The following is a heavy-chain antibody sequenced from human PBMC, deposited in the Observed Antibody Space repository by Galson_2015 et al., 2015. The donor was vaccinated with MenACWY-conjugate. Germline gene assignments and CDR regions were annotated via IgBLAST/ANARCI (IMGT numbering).Heavy chain of an antibody. CDR1: GFIFRNFE. CDR2: ISPSATSI. CDR3: ARDTRFRSASHYYYYMDV. Sequence: SLRLSCAASGFIFRNFEMNWVRQTPGKGLEWLSYISPSATSISYADSVKGRFTISRDNADNSLFLQMNSLRAEDTGIYYCARDTRFRSASHYYYYMDVWSKGTTVIVSS. V-gene: IGHV3-48*03. J-gene: IGHJ6*03. D-gene: IGHD3-3*01.